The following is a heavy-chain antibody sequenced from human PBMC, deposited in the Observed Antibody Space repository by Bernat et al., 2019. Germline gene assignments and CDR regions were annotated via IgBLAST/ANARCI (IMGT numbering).Heavy chain of an antibody. CDR3: TRAVPVRGYYYQRAHDAFDI. Sequence: EVQLVESGGGLVQPGRSLRLSCTASGFTFGDYAMSWFRQAPGKGLEWVGFIRSKAYGGTTEYAASVKGRFTISRDDSKSIAYLQMNSLKTEDTAVYYCTRAVPVRGYYYQRAHDAFDIWGQGTMVTVSS. V-gene: IGHV3-49*03. CDR1: GFTFGDYA. D-gene: IGHD3-22*01. CDR2: IRSKAYGGTT. J-gene: IGHJ3*02.